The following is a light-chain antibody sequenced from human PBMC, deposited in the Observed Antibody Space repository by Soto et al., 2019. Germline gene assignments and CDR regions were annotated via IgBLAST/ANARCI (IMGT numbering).Light chain of an antibody. CDR3: SSYAGGDTPVL. CDR2: SVS. V-gene: IGLV2-11*01. J-gene: IGLJ3*02. Sequence: QSVLTQPRSVSGSPGQSVTISCTGTSSDVGGHNYVSWYQQHPGKAPKLMISSVSKRPSGVPDRFSGSKSGNTASLTISGLQAEDEADYYCSSYAGGDTPVLFGGGTKLTVL. CDR1: SSDVGGHNY.